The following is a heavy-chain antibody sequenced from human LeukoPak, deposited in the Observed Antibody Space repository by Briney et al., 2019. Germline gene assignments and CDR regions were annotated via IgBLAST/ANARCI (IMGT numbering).Heavy chain of an antibody. CDR1: GYTFFTYG. J-gene: IGHJ4*02. D-gene: IGHD2-21*02. CDR2: ISPYNAET. Sequence: VASVKVSCKASGYTFFTYGIIWVRQAPGQGLEWMGWISPYNAETKYAQEFQGRVTITTGTSTSTAYMELRSLRSDDTAVYYCARGDGGHGVDFDYWGQGTLVTVSS. V-gene: IGHV1-18*01. CDR3: ARGDGGHGVDFDY.